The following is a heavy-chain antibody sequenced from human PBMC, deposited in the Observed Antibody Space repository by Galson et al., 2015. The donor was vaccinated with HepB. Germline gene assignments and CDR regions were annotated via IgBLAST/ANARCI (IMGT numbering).Heavy chain of an antibody. CDR1: GFTFSGSA. CDR3: TSGLYYYDGSGENFQH. J-gene: IGHJ1*01. D-gene: IGHD3-22*01. CDR2: IRSKANNYAT. Sequence: SLRLSCATSGFTFSGSAMHWVRQASGKGLEWVGRIRSKANNYATTYAASVKDRFTISRDDSKNTAYLHMNSLKTEDTAVYYCTSGLYYYDGSGENFQHWGQGTLVIVSS. V-gene: IGHV3-73*01.